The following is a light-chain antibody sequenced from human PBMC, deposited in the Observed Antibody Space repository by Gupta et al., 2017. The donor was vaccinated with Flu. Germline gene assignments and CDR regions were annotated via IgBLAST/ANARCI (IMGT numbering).Light chain of an antibody. CDR3: SLYTSSSTLV. Sequence: QSALTQPPSVPGSPGQSVTISCTGTSSDVGSYNRVSWYQQPPGTAPKLMIYEVSNRPSGVPDRFSGSKSGNTASLTISGLQAEDEADYYCSLYTSSSTLVFGGGTKLTVL. V-gene: IGLV2-18*01. CDR1: SSDVGSYNR. J-gene: IGLJ2*01. CDR2: EVS.